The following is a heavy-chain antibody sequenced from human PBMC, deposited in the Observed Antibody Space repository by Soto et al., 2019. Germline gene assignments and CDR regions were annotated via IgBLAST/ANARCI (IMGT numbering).Heavy chain of an antibody. J-gene: IGHJ4*02. CDR1: GGSMRNYY. D-gene: IGHD6-6*01. CDR3: TSSYSTSSSPDY. V-gene: IGHV4-59*01. CDR2: VYHSGST. Sequence: EPLSLTCSVSGGSMRNYYWNWIRQPPGRGLEWIGYVYHSGSTNYNPSLKSRVSMSVDVSRNHFSLTLHSVTAADTAVYFCTSSYSTSSSPDYWGQGPLVTVSS.